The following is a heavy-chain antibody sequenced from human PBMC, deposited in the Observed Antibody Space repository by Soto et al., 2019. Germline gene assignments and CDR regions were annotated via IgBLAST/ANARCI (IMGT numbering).Heavy chain of an antibody. D-gene: IGHD7-27*01. CDR1: GYTFTSYY. V-gene: IGHV1-46*01. Sequence: GASVKVSCKASGYTFTSYYMHWVRQAPGQGLEWMGIINPSGGSTSYAQKFQGRVTMTRDTSTSTVYMELSSLRSEDTAVYYCARDAMPNWAPHSAFDIWGQGTMVTVSS. CDR2: INPSGGST. CDR3: ARDAMPNWAPHSAFDI. J-gene: IGHJ3*02.